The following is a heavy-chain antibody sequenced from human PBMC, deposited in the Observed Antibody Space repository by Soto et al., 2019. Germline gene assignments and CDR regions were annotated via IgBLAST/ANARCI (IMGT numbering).Heavy chain of an antibody. J-gene: IGHJ4*02. D-gene: IGHD5-12*01. CDR3: ARNVDPDY. Sequence: SETLSLTCTVSGGSISGYYWSWIRQPPGKGLEWIGYIYYRGTTNYNPSLKSRVTISVDTSKNHFSLKLSSVTAADTAVYYCARNVDPDYWGQGTLVTVSS. V-gene: IGHV4-59*01. CDR1: GGSISGYY. CDR2: IYYRGTT.